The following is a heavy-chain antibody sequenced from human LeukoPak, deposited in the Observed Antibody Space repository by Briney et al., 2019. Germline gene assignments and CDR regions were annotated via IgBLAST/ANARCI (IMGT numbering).Heavy chain of an antibody. J-gene: IGHJ6*03. Sequence: NTSETLSLTCTVSGGSISSYYWSWIRQPAGKGLEWIGRIYTSGSTNYNPSLKSRVTMSVDTSKNQFSLKLSSVTAADTAVYYCARERSFLGYSSSTSCSTGYYYMDVWGKGTTVTVSS. CDR3: ARERSFLGYSSSTSCSTGYYYMDV. V-gene: IGHV4-4*07. D-gene: IGHD2-2*01. CDR2: IYTSGST. CDR1: GGSISSYY.